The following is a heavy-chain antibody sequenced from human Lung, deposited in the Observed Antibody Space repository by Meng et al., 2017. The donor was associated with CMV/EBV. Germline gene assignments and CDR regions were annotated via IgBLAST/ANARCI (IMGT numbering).Heavy chain of an antibody. D-gene: IGHD2-2*01. CDR3: AREFCSSSSCYPPDV. J-gene: IGHJ6*01. V-gene: IGHV3-21*01. Sequence: GEXXKISCAASGFTFSSYSINWVRQAPGKGLEWVSSISSRSSYIYYADSVKGRFTISRDNAKNSLYLQMNSLRAEDTAVYYCAREFCSSSSCYPPDVWGQGNXVNGAS. CDR1: GFTFSSYS. CDR2: ISSRSSYI.